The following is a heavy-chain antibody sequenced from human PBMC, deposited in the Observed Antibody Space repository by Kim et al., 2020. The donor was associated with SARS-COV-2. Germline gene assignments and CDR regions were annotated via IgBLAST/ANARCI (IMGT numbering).Heavy chain of an antibody. V-gene: IGHV3-33*06. Sequence: GGSLRLSCAASGFTFSSYGMHWVRQAPGKGLEWVAVIWYDGSNKYYADSVKGRFTISRDNSKNTLYLQMNSLRAEDTAVYYCAKDGGVDTAVYYYGMDVWGQGTTVTVSS. D-gene: IGHD5-18*01. CDR2: IWYDGSNK. J-gene: IGHJ6*02. CDR3: AKDGGVDTAVYYYGMDV. CDR1: GFTFSSYG.